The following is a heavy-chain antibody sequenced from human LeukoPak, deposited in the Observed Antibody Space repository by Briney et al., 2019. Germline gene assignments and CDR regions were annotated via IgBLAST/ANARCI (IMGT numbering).Heavy chain of an antibody. CDR3: ARETSGWELQGDFQH. D-gene: IGHD1-26*01. V-gene: IGHV3-48*03. CDR1: GFTFSSYE. J-gene: IGHJ1*01. CDR2: ISSGGSTI. Sequence: GGSLRLSCAASGFTFSSYEMNWVRQAPGKGLEWVSYISSGGSTIYYADSVKGRFTISRDNAKNSLYLQMNSLRAEDTAVYYCARETSGWELQGDFQHWGQGTLVTVSS.